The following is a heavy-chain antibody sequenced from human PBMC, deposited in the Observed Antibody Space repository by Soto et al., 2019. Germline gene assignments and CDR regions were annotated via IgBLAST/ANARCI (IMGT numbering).Heavy chain of an antibody. D-gene: IGHD1-26*01. Sequence: SEILSLTCTVSGGSISSYYWSWIRQPPGKGLEWIGYIYYSGSTNYNPSLKSRVTISVDTSKNQFSLKLSSVTAADTAVYYCARRYGSAIDYWGQGTLVTVSS. CDR2: IYYSGST. CDR1: GGSISSYY. V-gene: IGHV4-59*08. CDR3: ARRYGSAIDY. J-gene: IGHJ4*02.